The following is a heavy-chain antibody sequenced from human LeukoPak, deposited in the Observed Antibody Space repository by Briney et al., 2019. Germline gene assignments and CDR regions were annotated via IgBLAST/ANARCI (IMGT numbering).Heavy chain of an antibody. CDR1: GFIVSSSY. Sequence: GGSLRLSRAASGFIVSSSYMCWVRQAPGKGLEWVSIIYSGGSTYYADSVKGRFTISRDNSKNTLYLQMNSLKAEDTAVYYCASCHPHRYRLSWFSFDYLGQGTLVTVSS. V-gene: IGHV3-66*01. D-gene: IGHD6-13*01. J-gene: IGHJ4*02. CDR2: IYSGGST. CDR3: ASCHPHRYRLSWFSFDY.